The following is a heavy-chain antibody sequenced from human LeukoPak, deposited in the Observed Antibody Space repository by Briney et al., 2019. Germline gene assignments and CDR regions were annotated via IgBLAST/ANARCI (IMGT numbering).Heavy chain of an antibody. D-gene: IGHD6-13*01. Sequence: ASVKVSCKASGYTSTSYAMHWVRQAPGQRLEWMGWINAGNGNTKYSQKFQGRVTITRDTSASTAYMELSSLRSEDTAVYYCARDIAAAGLGNFDYWGQGTLVTVSS. CDR3: ARDIAAAGLGNFDY. CDR1: GYTSTSYA. CDR2: INAGNGNT. V-gene: IGHV1-3*01. J-gene: IGHJ4*02.